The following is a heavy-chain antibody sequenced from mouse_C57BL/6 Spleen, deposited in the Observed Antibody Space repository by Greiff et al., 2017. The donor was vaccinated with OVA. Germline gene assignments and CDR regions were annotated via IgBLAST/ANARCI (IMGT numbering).Heavy chain of an antibody. J-gene: IGHJ3*01. CDR2: IYPGSGNT. D-gene: IGHD2-4*01. V-gene: IGHV1-76*01. CDR3: YDYEGAY. CDR1: GYTFTDYY. Sequence: VKLMESGAELVRPGASVKLSCKASGYTFTDYYINWVKQRPGQGLEWIARIYPGSGNTYYNEKFKGKATLTAEKSSSTAYMQLSSLTSEDSAVYFCYDYEGAYWGQGTLVTVSA.